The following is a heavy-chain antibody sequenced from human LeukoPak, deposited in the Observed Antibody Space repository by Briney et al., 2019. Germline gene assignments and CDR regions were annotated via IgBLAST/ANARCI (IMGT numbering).Heavy chain of an antibody. CDR1: GGSISSYY. J-gene: IGHJ5*02. D-gene: IGHD4-17*01. V-gene: IGHV4-59*12. CDR3: AREGRDGDYAWFDP. Sequence: PSETLSLTCTVSGGSISSYYWSWIRQPPGKGLEWIGYIYYSGSTYYNPSLKSRVTISVDTSKNQFSLKLSSVTAADTAVYYCAREGRDGDYAWFDPWGQGTLVTVSS. CDR2: IYYSGST.